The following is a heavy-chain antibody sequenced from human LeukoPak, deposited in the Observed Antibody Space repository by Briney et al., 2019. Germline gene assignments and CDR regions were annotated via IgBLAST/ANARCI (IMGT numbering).Heavy chain of an antibody. Sequence: GGSLRLSCAASGLTISNVWMTWVRQAPGKGLEWAGRIKSDWSIDYAAPVKGRFTMSRDDSKNTVYLQMNSLKSEDTAVYFTVSVAGHWDDAFDIWGQGTMVTVSS. D-gene: IGHD6-19*01. V-gene: IGHV3-15*01. CDR3: VSVAGHWDDAFDI. CDR1: GLTISNVW. J-gene: IGHJ3*02. CDR2: IKSDWSI.